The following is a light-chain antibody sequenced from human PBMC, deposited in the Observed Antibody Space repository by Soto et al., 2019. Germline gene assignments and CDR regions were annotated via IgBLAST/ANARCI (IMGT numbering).Light chain of an antibody. CDR1: QSVSNR. Sequence: EVVVTQSPATLSVSPGERATLSCRASQSVSNRIAWYQQRPGQAPRLVVYGVSTRATDIPDRFSGSGSGREFTLNISSLQSEDVVVYYCQHYDVWPTVTFGQGTKVEIK. CDR2: GVS. CDR3: QHYDVWPTVT. J-gene: IGKJ1*01. V-gene: IGKV3-15*01.